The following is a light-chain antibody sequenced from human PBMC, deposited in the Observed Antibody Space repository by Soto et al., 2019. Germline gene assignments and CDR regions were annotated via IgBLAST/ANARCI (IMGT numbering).Light chain of an antibody. CDR1: QSVGSK. CDR2: GAS. J-gene: IGKJ2*01. CDR3: QERSKWPLYT. Sequence: LVMTQSPATLSVSPGERATLSCRASQSVGSKLIWYQHKPGQAPRLLIYGASARATGIPARFSGSGSGAEFPLTISSVQSEDSAIYYCQERSKWPLYTFGQWTKLEIK. V-gene: IGKV3-15*01.